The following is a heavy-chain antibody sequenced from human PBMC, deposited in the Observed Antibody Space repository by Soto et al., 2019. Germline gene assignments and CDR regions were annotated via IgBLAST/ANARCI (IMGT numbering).Heavy chain of an antibody. V-gene: IGHV1-18*01. J-gene: IGHJ4*02. Sequence: GASVNVSCKASGYTFTIYGISWVRQAPGQGLEWMGWISAYNGNTNYAQKLQGRVTMTTDTSTSTAYMELRSLRSDDTAVYYCARGSSGYYFDSWGQRIPVTVSS. CDR3: ARGSSGYYFDS. CDR1: GYTFTIYG. CDR2: ISAYNGNT. D-gene: IGHD3-22*01.